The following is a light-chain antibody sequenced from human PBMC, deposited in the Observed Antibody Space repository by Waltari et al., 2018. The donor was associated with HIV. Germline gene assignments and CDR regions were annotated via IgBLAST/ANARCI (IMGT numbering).Light chain of an antibody. V-gene: IGKV3-20*01. CDR2: GAS. J-gene: IGKJ1*01. CDR1: QSVSSTY. Sequence: IVLTQSPGTLSLSPGDRATLSCRASQSVSSTYFAWYQQRPGQAPRHLIYGASTRASGIPDRFSGSGSGTDFTLTISRLEPEDFAVYYCQQYDRSPRTFGQGTKVEI. CDR3: QQYDRSPRT.